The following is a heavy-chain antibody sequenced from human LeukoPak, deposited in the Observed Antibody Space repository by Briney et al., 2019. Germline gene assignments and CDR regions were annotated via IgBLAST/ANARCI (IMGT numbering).Heavy chain of an antibody. CDR3: ARVDYGDYAPGS. D-gene: IGHD4-17*01. CDR2: INSDGSST. V-gene: IGHV3-74*01. CDR1: GFTFSSYW. J-gene: IGHJ4*02. Sequence: GGSLRLSCAASGFTFSSYWMHWVRHAPGKGLVWVSRINSDGSSTSYADSVKGRFTISRGNAKNSLYLQMNTLRAEDTAVYYCARVDYGDYAPGSWGQGTLVTVSS.